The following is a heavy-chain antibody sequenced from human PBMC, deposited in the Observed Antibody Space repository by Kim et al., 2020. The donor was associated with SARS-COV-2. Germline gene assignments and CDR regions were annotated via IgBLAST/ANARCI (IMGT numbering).Heavy chain of an antibody. V-gene: IGHV1-46*01. D-gene: IGHD2-15*01. CDR1: GYTFTSYY. CDR3: ARDIVVVVAATRDRYYYGMDV. Sequence: ASVKVSCKASGYTFTSYYMHWVRQAPGQGLEWMGIINPSGGSTSYAQKFQGRVTMTRDTSTSTVYMELSSLRSEDTAVYYCARDIVVVVAATRDRYYYGMDVWGQGTTVTVSS. J-gene: IGHJ6*02. CDR2: INPSGGST.